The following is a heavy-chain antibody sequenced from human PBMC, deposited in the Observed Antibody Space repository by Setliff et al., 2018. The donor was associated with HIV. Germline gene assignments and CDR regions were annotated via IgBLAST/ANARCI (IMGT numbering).Heavy chain of an antibody. V-gene: IGHV4-59*01. Sequence: SETLSLTCTVSGGSINNYFWSWIRQSPGRGLEWIGYIYYSGETNYNPSLKSRVTFSVDTSKNQFSLKLSSVTAADSAVYYCARNHYYGSGKNRWFDPWGQGMLVTVSS. D-gene: IGHD3-10*01. CDR2: IYYSGET. CDR1: GGSINNYF. J-gene: IGHJ5*02. CDR3: ARNHYYGSGKNRWFDP.